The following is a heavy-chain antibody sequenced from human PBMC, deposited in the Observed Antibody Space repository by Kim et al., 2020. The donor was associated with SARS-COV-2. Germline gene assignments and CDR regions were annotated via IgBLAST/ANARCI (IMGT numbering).Heavy chain of an antibody. Sequence: SETLSLTCTVSGGSISSYYWSWIRQPPGKGLEWIGYIYYSGSTNYNPSLKSRVTISVDTSKNQFSLKLSSVTAADTAVYYCARHVKGAAAAQTFFDYWGQGTLVTVSS. CDR2: IYYSGST. J-gene: IGHJ4*02. V-gene: IGHV4-59*08. CDR3: ARHVKGAAAAQTFFDY. CDR1: GGSISSYY. D-gene: IGHD6-13*01.